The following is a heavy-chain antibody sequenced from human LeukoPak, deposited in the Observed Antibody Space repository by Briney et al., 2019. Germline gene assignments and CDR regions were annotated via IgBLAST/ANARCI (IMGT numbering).Heavy chain of an antibody. D-gene: IGHD3-9*01. CDR2: IYYSGST. Sequence: SETLSLTCTVSGGSISSYYWSWIRQPPGKGLEWIGYIYYSGSTNYNPSLKSRVTISVDTSKNQFSLKLSSVTAADTAVYYCARSWDYDILTGYLNWFDPWGQGTLVTVSS. CDR3: ARSWDYDILTGYLNWFDP. V-gene: IGHV4-59*01. CDR1: GGSISSYY. J-gene: IGHJ5*02.